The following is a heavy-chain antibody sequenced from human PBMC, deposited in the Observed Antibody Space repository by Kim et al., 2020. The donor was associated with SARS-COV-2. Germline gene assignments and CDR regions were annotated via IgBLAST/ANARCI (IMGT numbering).Heavy chain of an antibody. CDR3: AGGNMVRGVTYYFDY. CDR1: GGSFSGYY. Sequence: SETLSLTCAVYGGSFSGYYWSWIRQPPGKGLEWIGEINHSGSTNYNPSLKSRVTISVDTSKNQFSLKLSSVTAADTAVYYCAGGNMVRGVTYYFDYWGQGTLVTVSS. CDR2: INHSGST. D-gene: IGHD3-10*01. J-gene: IGHJ4*02. V-gene: IGHV4-34*01.